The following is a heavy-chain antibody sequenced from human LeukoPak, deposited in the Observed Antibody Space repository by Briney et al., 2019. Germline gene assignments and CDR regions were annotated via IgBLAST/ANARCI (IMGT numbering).Heavy chain of an antibody. CDR1: GGTFSSYA. Sequence: GASVKVSCKASGGTFSSYAISWVRQAPGQGLEWMGGIIPIFGTANYAQKFQGRVTITADESTSTAYMELSSLRSEDTAVYYCARDLPRRNYCGSGSYLYYGMDVWGQGTTVTVSS. CDR3: ARDLPRRNYCGSGSYLYYGMDV. CDR2: IIPIFGTA. V-gene: IGHV1-69*13. D-gene: IGHD3-10*01. J-gene: IGHJ6*02.